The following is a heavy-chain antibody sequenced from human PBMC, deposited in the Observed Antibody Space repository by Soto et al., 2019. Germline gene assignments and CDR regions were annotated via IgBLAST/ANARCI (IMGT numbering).Heavy chain of an antibody. D-gene: IGHD3-3*01. J-gene: IGHJ3*02. CDR2: ISGSGGST. CDR3: AKDLSTDFWSAPSVSYKGAAFDI. V-gene: IGHV3-23*01. CDR1: GFTFSSYA. Sequence: EGSLRLSCAASGFTFSSYAMSWVRQAPGKGLEWVSAISGSGGSTYYADSVKGRFTISRDNSKNTLYLQMNSLRAEDTAVYYRAKDLSTDFWSAPSVSYKGAAFDIWGQGTMVTVSS.